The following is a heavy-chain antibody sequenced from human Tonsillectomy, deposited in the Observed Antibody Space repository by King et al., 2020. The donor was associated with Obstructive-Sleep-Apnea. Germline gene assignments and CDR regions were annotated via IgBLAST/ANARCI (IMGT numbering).Heavy chain of an antibody. V-gene: IGHV4-39*07. D-gene: IGHD6-19*01. CDR3: ARGTLSIAVGNKFDS. CDR1: GGSISSSSYY. Sequence: QLQESGPGLVKPSEALSLTCTVSGGSISSSSYYWGWIRQPPGKGLEWIGSTYYSGSTYYNPSLKSRVTISVDTSKNQFSLKVTSVTAADTAVYYCARGTLSIAVGNKFDSWGQGTLATVSS. CDR2: TYYSGST. J-gene: IGHJ4*02.